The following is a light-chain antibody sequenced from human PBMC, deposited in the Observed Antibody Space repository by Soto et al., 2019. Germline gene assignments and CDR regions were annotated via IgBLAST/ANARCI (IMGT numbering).Light chain of an antibody. J-gene: IGKJ1*01. CDR3: QQYDSYSWT. V-gene: IGKV1-5*01. Sequence: DVKITQSPSTLSASIGDRVTITCRASQNINNWIAWYQQKPGKAPKFLIYDASTLESGVPSRFSGSGFGTEFSLTISSLQPDDFGSYYCQQYDSYSWTFGQGTKVAIK. CDR2: DAS. CDR1: QNINNW.